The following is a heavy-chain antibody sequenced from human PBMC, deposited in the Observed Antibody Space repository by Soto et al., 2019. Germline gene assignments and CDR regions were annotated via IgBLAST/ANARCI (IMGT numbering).Heavy chain of an antibody. D-gene: IGHD5-12*01. CDR1: GAVTCSGSYD. V-gene: IGHV4-31*11. J-gene: IGHJ4*02. CDR2: IFNSGSA. CDR3: ARGYSGYDYNFDY. Sequence: SETLSLTCAVSGAVTCSGSYDWGWIRQRPGKGLECLGYIFNSGSAYYNPSLRSRVTISIDTSKDEFSRTLSSVTAADTAVYFCARGYSGYDYNFDYWGQGLSVTVSS.